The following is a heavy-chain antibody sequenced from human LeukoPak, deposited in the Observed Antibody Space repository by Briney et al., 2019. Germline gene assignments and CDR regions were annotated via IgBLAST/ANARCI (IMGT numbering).Heavy chain of an antibody. CDR3: ARGVYDFWSGYLDY. CDR1: GGSISSGSDY. V-gene: IGHV4-61*02. Sequence: SQTLSLTCTVSGGSISSGSDYWSWVRQPAGRGLEWVGRIYTSGSTNYNPSLKSRVTISVDTSKNQFSLKLSSVTAADTAVYYCARGVYDFWSGYLDYWGQGTLVTVSS. CDR2: IYTSGST. D-gene: IGHD3-3*01. J-gene: IGHJ4*02.